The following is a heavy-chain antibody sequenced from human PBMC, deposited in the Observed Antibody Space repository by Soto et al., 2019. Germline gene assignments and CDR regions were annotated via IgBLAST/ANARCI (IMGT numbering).Heavy chain of an antibody. CDR1: GFTFSSYG. Sequence: VQLVESGGGVVQPGRSLRLSCAASGFTFSSYGMHWVRQAPGKGLEWVAVIWYDGSNKYYADSVKGRFTISRDNSKNTLYLQMNSLRAEDTAVYYCARDRDSSSSYFDYWGQGTLVTVSS. J-gene: IGHJ4*02. CDR2: IWYDGSNK. CDR3: ARDRDSSSSYFDY. D-gene: IGHD6-6*01. V-gene: IGHV3-33*01.